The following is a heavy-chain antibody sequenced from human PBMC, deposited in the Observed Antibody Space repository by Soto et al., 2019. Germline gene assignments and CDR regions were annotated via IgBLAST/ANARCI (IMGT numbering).Heavy chain of an antibody. CDR2: IYYSWST. D-gene: IGHD6-6*01. CDR3: ARDDSSSPLFDY. V-gene: IGHV4-31*03. Sequence: QVQLQASGPGLVKPSQTLSLTCTVSGGSISSGGYYWSWIRQHPGKGLEWIGYIYYSWSTYYNPSLKSRVTISVDTSKNQFSLKLSSVTAADTAVYYCARDDSSSPLFDYWGQGTLVTVSS. J-gene: IGHJ4*02. CDR1: GGSISSGGYY.